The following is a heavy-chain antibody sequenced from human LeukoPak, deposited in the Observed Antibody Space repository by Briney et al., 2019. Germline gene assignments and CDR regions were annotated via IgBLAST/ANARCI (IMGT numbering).Heavy chain of an antibody. D-gene: IGHD2-8*02. CDR3: ARDSDGVNHEVDY. Sequence: PGGSLRLSCAASGFTFSSYEMNWVRQAPGKGLEWVSYISSSGSTIYYADSVKGRFTISRDNAKNSLYLQMNSLRAEDTAVYYCARDSDGVNHEVDYWGQGTLVTVSS. J-gene: IGHJ4*02. V-gene: IGHV3-48*03. CDR2: ISSSGSTI. CDR1: GFTFSSYE.